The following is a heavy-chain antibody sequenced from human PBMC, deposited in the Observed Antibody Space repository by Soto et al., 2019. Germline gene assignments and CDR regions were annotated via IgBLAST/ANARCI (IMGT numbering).Heavy chain of an antibody. D-gene: IGHD1-26*01. Sequence: QLVQSGGEVKQPGASVKVSCKAPRDTFTSYYINWGRQAPGQGLEWMGVINPHGGSTAYAQKFKGRFTLTIATSASTGYMEVSSLTSEDTAMYYWARSSGGNFGIIIEGTNWFAPWGQGTLVTVSS. V-gene: IGHV1-46*01. CDR3: ARSSGGNFGIIIEGTNWFAP. J-gene: IGHJ5*02. CDR2: INPHGGST. CDR1: RDTFTSYY.